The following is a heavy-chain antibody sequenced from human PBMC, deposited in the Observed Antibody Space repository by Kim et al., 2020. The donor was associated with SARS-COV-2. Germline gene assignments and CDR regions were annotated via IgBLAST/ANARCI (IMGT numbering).Heavy chain of an antibody. V-gene: IGHV3-21*01. J-gene: IGHJ4*02. CDR1: GFTFSSYS. D-gene: IGHD1-26*01. CDR2: ISSSSSYI. CDR3: ARHPEGSYYSTTDDY. Sequence: GGSLRLSCAASGFTFSSYSMNWVRQAPGKGLEWVSSISSSSSYIYYADSVKGRFTISRDNAKNSLYLQMNSLRAEDTAVYYCARHPEGSYYSTTDDYWGQGTLVTVSS.